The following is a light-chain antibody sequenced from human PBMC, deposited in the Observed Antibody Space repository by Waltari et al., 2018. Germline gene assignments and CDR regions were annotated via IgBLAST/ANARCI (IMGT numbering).Light chain of an antibody. Sequence: QSVLTQPPSASGTPGQRVTISCSGSSSNIGSNTVNWYQQLPGTAPKLLIYSNNQRPAGVPGRFAGSKSGTSASLAISGLQSEDEADYYCAAWDDSLAWVFGGGTKLTVL. V-gene: IGLV1-44*01. CDR3: AAWDDSLAWV. J-gene: IGLJ3*02. CDR2: SNN. CDR1: SSNIGSNT.